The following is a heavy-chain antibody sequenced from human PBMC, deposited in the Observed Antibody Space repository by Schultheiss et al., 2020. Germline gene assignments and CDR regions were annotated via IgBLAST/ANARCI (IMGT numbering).Heavy chain of an antibody. V-gene: IGHV4-31*03. CDR1: GGSISSGGYY. Sequence: SQTLSLTCTVSGGSISSGGYYWSWIRQHPGKGLEWIGYIYYSGSTYYNPSLKSRVTISVDTSKNQFSLKLSSVTAADTAVYYCARVRTIPITKIKYGMDVWGQGTTVTVSS. CDR2: IYYSGST. D-gene: IGHD2-2*02. J-gene: IGHJ6*02. CDR3: ARVRTIPITKIKYGMDV.